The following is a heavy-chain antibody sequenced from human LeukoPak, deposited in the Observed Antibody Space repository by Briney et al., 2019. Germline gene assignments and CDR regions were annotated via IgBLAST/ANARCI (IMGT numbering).Heavy chain of an antibody. V-gene: IGHV1-2*02. CDR1: GYTFTGYY. CDR3: ARGDLGYCSGTSCSPSHDY. Sequence: ASVKVSCKASGYTFTGYYMHWVRQAPGQGLEWMGWINPNSGGTNYAQKFQGRVTMTRDTSISTAYMELSRLRSDDTAVYYCARGDLGYCSGTSCSPSHDYWGQGTLVTVSS. D-gene: IGHD2-2*01. J-gene: IGHJ4*02. CDR2: INPNSGGT.